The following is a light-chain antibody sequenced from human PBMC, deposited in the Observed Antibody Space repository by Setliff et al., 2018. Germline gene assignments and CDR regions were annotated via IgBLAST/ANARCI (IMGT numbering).Light chain of an antibody. CDR1: SSDIGGTNY. CDR2: AAS. CDR3: CSYTNRATYV. Sequence: QFALTQPASVSGSLGQSITISCIGTSSDIGGTNYVSWYQQFPGEAPQLIIYAASDRPSGVSHRFSGSKSGNTASLTISGLQAEDEADYYCCSYTNRATYVFGTGTKVTVL. V-gene: IGLV2-14*03. J-gene: IGLJ1*01.